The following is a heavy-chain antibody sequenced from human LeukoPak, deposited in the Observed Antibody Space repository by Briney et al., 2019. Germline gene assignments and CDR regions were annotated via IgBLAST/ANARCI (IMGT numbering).Heavy chain of an antibody. Sequence: PSETLSLTCTVSGGSISSYYWSWIRQPPGKGLEWIGYIYYSGSTNYNPSLKSRVTISVDTSKNQFSLKLSSVTAADTAVYYCVRVCCYFDSTSSPNWFDPWGQGTLVTVSS. CDR1: GGSISSYY. J-gene: IGHJ5*02. V-gene: IGHV4-59*08. D-gene: IGHD3-10*01. CDR3: VRVCCYFDSTSSPNWFDP. CDR2: IYYSGST.